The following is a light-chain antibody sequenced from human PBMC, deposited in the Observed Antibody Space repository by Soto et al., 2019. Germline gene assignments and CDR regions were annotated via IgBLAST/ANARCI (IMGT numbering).Light chain of an antibody. Sequence: QSVLAQPASVSGSPGQSITISCTGTSSGVGAYNYVSWYQQYPGKAPKLMIYGVTNRPSGVSNRSSGSKTGNTASLTISGLQAEDEADYYCFSHRGGDSHVFGTGTKVTVL. CDR2: GVT. V-gene: IGLV2-14*01. CDR1: SSGVGAYNY. J-gene: IGLJ1*01. CDR3: FSHRGGDSHV.